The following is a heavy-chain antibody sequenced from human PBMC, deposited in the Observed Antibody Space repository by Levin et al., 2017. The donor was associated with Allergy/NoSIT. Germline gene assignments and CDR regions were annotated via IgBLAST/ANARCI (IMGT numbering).Heavy chain of an antibody. CDR1: GFAFINAW. V-gene: IGHV3-15*07. D-gene: IGHD1-26*01. Sequence: GESLKISCAASGFAFINAWMNWVRQAPGKGLEWVGRIKSRNNGEITDYAAPVQGRFTISRDDSKNTLYLQMNSLKIEDTAVYYCSTDSITGGSYFLDYWGQGTLVTVSS. CDR3: STDSITGGSYFLDY. CDR2: IKSRNNGEIT. J-gene: IGHJ4*02.